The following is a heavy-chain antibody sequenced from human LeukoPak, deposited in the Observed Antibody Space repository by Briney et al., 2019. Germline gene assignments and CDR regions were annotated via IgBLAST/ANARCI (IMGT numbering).Heavy chain of an antibody. CDR3: ARLSYGNFDP. J-gene: IGHJ5*02. Sequence: GGSLRLSCAASGFTFSSYEMNWVRQAPGKGLEWVSYISSSGSTIYYADSVKGRFTISRDNAKNSLYLQMNSLRAEDTAVYYCARLSYGNFDPWGQGTLVTVSS. D-gene: IGHD1-26*01. V-gene: IGHV3-48*03. CDR2: ISSSGSTI. CDR1: GFTFSSYE.